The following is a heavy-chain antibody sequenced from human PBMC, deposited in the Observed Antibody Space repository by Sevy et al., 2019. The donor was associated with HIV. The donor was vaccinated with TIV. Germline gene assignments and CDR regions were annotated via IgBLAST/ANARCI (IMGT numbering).Heavy chain of an antibody. Sequence: AAVKVFCKASGYTFTSYGISWVRQAPGQGLEWMGWISAYNGNTNYAQKLQGRVTMTTDTSTSTAYMELRSLRTDDTAVYYCATDQIAAALFDYWGQGTLVTVSS. CDR2: ISAYNGNT. CDR1: GYTFTSYG. V-gene: IGHV1-18*04. J-gene: IGHJ4*02. CDR3: ATDQIAAALFDY. D-gene: IGHD6-13*01.